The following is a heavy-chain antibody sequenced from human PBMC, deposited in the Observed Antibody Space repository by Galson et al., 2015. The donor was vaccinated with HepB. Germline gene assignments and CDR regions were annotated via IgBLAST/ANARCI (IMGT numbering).Heavy chain of an antibody. CDR2: IRSKRYGATT. CDR3: SRETDCRGTSCHDY. D-gene: IGHD2-2*01. Sequence: SLRLSCAASGFTFGDYAMSWFRQAPGKGLQWVGFIRSKRYGATTELAASVKGRFTISRDDSKTTTYLQMNSLKTEDTAVYYCSRETDCRGTSCHDYWGQGTLVTVSS. CDR1: GFTFGDYA. V-gene: IGHV3-49*03. J-gene: IGHJ4*02.